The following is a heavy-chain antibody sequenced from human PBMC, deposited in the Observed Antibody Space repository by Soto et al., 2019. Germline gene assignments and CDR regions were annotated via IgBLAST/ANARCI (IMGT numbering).Heavy chain of an antibody. CDR2: ISGSGSTI. V-gene: IGHV3-11*01. J-gene: IGHJ4*02. Sequence: GGSLRLSCAASGFTFSDYYMSWFRQAPGKGLEWVSYISGSGSTIHDADSVKGRFTISRDNAKNSLYLQMNSLRAEDTAVYYCARVGYIAAAGTPDYWGQGTLVTVSS. D-gene: IGHD6-13*01. CDR1: GFTFSDYY. CDR3: ARVGYIAAAGTPDY.